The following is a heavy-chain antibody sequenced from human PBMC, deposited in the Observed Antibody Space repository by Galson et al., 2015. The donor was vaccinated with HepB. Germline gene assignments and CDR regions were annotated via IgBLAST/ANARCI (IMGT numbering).Heavy chain of an antibody. CDR2: ISSSSSYI. CDR1: GFTFSSYS. Sequence: SLRLSCAASGFTFSSYSMNWVRQAPGKGLEWVSSISSSSSYIYYAHSVKGRVTMTRDTTKNSLYLQMNSLRAEDTAVYYCARAIAVAGLTHSIYYYYYGMDVWGQGTTVTVSS. D-gene: IGHD6-19*01. J-gene: IGHJ6*02. V-gene: IGHV3-21*01. CDR3: ARAIAVAGLTHSIYYYYYGMDV.